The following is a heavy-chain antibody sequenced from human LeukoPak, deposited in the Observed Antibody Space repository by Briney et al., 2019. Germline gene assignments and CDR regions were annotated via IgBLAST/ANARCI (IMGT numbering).Heavy chain of an antibody. CDR1: GFTVSTNY. J-gene: IGHJ3*02. D-gene: IGHD2-15*01. V-gene: IGHV3-53*01. Sequence: PGGSLRLSCAASGFTVSTNYMSWVRQAPGKGLEWVSVIYSGGSTYYADSVKGRFTISRDNSKNTVYLQMNSLRAEDTAMYYCARELGYCSGGSCFDDAFDIWGQGTMVTVSS. CDR2: IYSGGST. CDR3: ARELGYCSGGSCFDDAFDI.